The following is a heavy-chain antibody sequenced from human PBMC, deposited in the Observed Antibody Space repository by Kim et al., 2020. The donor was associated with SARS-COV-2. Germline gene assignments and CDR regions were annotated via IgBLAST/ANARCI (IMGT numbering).Heavy chain of an antibody. CDR2: IYYSGST. V-gene: IGHV4-59*01. D-gene: IGHD2-21*02. CDR3: AREGVTAGMDV. Sequence: SETLSLTCTVSGGSISSYYWSWIRQPPGKGLEWIGYIYYSGSTNYNPSLKSRVTISVDTSKNQFSLKLSSVTAADTAVYYCAREGVTAGMDVWGQGTTVTVSS. CDR1: GGSISSYY. J-gene: IGHJ6*02.